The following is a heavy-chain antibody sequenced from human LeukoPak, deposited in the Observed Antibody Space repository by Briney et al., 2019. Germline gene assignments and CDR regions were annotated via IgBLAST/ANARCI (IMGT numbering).Heavy chain of an antibody. CDR1: GFTFSSYA. V-gene: IGHV3-30-3*01. CDR3: ARDQMVREVKTYLFDY. J-gene: IGHJ4*02. CDR2: ISYDGSNK. D-gene: IGHD3-10*01. Sequence: PGRSLRLSCAASGFTFSSYAMHWVRQAPGKGLEWVAVISYDGSNKYYADSVKGRFTISRDNSKNTLYLQMNSLRAEDTAVYYCARDQMVREVKTYLFDYWGQGTLVTVSS.